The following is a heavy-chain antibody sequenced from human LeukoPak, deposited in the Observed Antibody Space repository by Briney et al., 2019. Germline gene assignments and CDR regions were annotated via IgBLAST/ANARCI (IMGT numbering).Heavy chain of an antibody. CDR1: GYTLTELS. CDR2: INPNSGGT. J-gene: IGHJ4*02. CDR3: AREGLGDRKDFDY. D-gene: IGHD1-26*01. V-gene: IGHV1-2*06. Sequence: ASVKVSCKVSGYTLTELSMHWVRQAPGQGLEWMGRINPNSGGTNYAQKFQGRVTTTRDTSISTAYMELSRLRSDDTAVYYCAREGLGDRKDFDYWGQGTLVTVSS.